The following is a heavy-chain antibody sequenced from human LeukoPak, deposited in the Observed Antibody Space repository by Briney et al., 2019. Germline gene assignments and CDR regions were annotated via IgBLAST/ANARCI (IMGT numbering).Heavy chain of an antibody. CDR2: IRSKAYGGTT. CDR3: THIAVAGNCYCDY. Sequence: GGSLRLSCAASGFTFSSYIMNWVRQAPGKGLEWVGFIRSKAYGGTTEYAASVKGRFTISRDDSKSIAYLQMNSLKTEDTAVYYCTHIAVAGNCYCDYWGQGTLVTVSS. CDR1: GFTFSSYI. D-gene: IGHD6-13*01. V-gene: IGHV3-49*04. J-gene: IGHJ4*02.